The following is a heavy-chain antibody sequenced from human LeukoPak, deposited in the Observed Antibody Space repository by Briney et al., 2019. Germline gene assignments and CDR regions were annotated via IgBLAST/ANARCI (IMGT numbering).Heavy chain of an antibody. V-gene: IGHV3-15*01. CDR2: IKSKTHGGTM. CDR3: TTLGYSGYALNC. D-gene: IGHD3-22*01. CDR1: GFLFSNVW. Sequence: GGSLRLSCAASGFLFSNVWMTWVRQAPGKGLEWVGRIKSKTHGGTMDYAAPVKGIFTISRDDSKSTLFLQVNDLKTEDTAMYYCTTLGYSGYALNCWGQGNLVSVSS. J-gene: IGHJ4*01.